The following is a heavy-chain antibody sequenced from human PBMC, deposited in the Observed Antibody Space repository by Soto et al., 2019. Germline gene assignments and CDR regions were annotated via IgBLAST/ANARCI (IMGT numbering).Heavy chain of an antibody. CDR1: GYTFTSCD. D-gene: IGHD2-15*01. Sequence: GASVKVSCKASGYTFTSCDINWVRRATGQGLEWMGWMNPNSGNTGYAQKFQGRVTMTRNTSISTAYMELSSLRSEDTAVYYCARRSGGSWRFDPWGQGTLVTVSS. J-gene: IGHJ5*02. CDR2: MNPNSGNT. V-gene: IGHV1-8*01. CDR3: ARRSGGSWRFDP.